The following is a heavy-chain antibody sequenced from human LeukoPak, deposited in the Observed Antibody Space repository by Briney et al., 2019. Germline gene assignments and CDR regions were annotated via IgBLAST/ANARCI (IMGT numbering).Heavy chain of an antibody. CDR1: GFTFSSYG. V-gene: IGHV3-33*01. CDR3: ARRGSSSWYGGWFDP. J-gene: IGHJ5*02. CDR2: IWYDGSNK. Sequence: GGSLRLSCAASGFTFSSYGMHWVRQAPGKGLEWVAVIWYDGSNKYYADSVKGRFTISRDSSKNTLYLQMNSLRVEDTAVYYCARRGSSSWYGGWFDPWGQGTLVTVSS. D-gene: IGHD6-13*01.